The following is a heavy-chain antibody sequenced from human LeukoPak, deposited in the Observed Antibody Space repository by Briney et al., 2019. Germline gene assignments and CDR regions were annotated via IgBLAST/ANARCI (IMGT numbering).Heavy chain of an antibody. Sequence: ASVKVSCKASGYKFINYGISWVRQAPGQGLEWMGWISGYNANTNYAEKFQGRVTMTTDTSTSTAYMELSSLRSEDTAVYYCASPLYSSSWYSALGYWGQGTLVTVSS. J-gene: IGHJ4*02. CDR1: GYKFINYG. V-gene: IGHV1-18*01. CDR2: ISGYNANT. CDR3: ASPLYSSSWYSALGY. D-gene: IGHD6-13*01.